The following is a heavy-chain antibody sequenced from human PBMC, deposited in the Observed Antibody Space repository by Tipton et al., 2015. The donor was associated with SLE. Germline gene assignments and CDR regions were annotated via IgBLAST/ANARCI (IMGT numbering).Heavy chain of an antibody. D-gene: IGHD3-22*01. CDR2: INHSGST. CDR3: ARIGIYYDSSGYLDY. J-gene: IGHJ4*02. V-gene: IGHV4-34*01. CDR1: GGSFSGYY. Sequence: TLSLTCAVYGGSFSGYYWSWIRQPPGKGLEWIGEINHSGSTNYNPSLKSRATISVDTSKNQFSLKLSSVTAADTAVYYCARIGIYYDSSGYLDYWGQGTLVTVSS.